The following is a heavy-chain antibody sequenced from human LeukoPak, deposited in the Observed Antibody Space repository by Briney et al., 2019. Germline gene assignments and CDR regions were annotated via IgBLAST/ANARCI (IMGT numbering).Heavy chain of an antibody. J-gene: IGHJ4*02. Sequence: GGSLRLSCAASGFTFSSYEMNWVRQAPGKGLEWVSYISSSGSTIYYADSVKGRFTISRDNAKNSLYLQMNSLRAEDTAVYYCARAYCSSTSCYPPNYWGQGTLVTVSS. CDR3: ARAYCSSTSCYPPNY. D-gene: IGHD2-2*01. CDR2: ISSSGSTI. CDR1: GFTFSSYE. V-gene: IGHV3-48*03.